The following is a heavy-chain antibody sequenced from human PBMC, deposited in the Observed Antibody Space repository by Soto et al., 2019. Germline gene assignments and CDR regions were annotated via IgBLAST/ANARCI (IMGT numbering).Heavy chain of an antibody. CDR1: GYFISSGYY. Sequence: PSETLSLTCGVSGYFISSGYYWVWIRQPPGKGLEWIGTVYCSGSTDYNPSLQSRVTISVDTSKNQFSLKLSSVTAADTAVYYCARTEAAADTGFDYWGQGTLVTVSS. V-gene: IGHV4-38-2*01. CDR2: VYCSGST. D-gene: IGHD6-13*01. J-gene: IGHJ4*02. CDR3: ARTEAAADTGFDY.